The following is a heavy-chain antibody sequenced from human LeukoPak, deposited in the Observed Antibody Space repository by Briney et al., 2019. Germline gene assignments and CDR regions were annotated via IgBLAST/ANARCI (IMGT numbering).Heavy chain of an antibody. CDR2: ISGSGGST. D-gene: IGHD6-6*01. J-gene: IGHJ4*02. V-gene: IGHV3-23*01. Sequence: GGSLRLSCAASGFTFSSYSMNWVRQAPGKGLEWVSAISGSGGSTYYADSVKGRFTISRDNSKNTLYLQMNSLRAEDTAVYYCARGVYDSSITGDYWGQGTLVTVSS. CDR3: ARGVYDSSITGDY. CDR1: GFTFSSYS.